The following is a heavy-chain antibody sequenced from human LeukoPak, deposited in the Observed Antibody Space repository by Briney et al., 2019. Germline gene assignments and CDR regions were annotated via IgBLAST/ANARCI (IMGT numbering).Heavy chain of an antibody. CDR3: ARSSTSWTYYYYGMDV. Sequence: PSETLSLTCTVSGGSISSYYWSWIRQPPGKGLEWIGYIYYSGSTNYNPSLKSRVTISVDTSKNQFSLTLSSVTAADTAVYYCARSSTSWTYYYYGMDVWGQGTTVTVSS. V-gene: IGHV4-59*08. CDR1: GGSISSYY. D-gene: IGHD2-2*01. J-gene: IGHJ6*02. CDR2: IYYSGST.